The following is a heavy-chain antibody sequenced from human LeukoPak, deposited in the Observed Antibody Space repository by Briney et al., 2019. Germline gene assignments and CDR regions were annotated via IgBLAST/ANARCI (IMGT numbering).Heavy chain of an antibody. Sequence: ASVKVSCKASGYIFSSYGISWVRQAPGQGLEWMGWINPNSGDTNYAQNFQGRVTMTRDTSISTAYMELSRLGSDDTAVYFCAREAYCSSSSCSLDYWGQGTLVTVSS. J-gene: IGHJ4*02. V-gene: IGHV1-2*02. CDR3: AREAYCSSSSCSLDY. CDR2: INPNSGDT. D-gene: IGHD2-2*01. CDR1: GYIFSSYG.